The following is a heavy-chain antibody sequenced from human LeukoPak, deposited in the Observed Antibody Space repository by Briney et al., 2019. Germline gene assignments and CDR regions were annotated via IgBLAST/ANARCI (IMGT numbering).Heavy chain of an antibody. Sequence: ASETLSLTCTVSGGSVTDYYWSWIRQSPGKGLEWIGYIYYTGTSYNPSLKSRVTISADTSKNQFSLRLISVTAADTAVYYCASRKLGNDYWGQGTLVTVSS. J-gene: IGHJ4*02. D-gene: IGHD7-27*01. CDR1: GGSVTDYY. CDR3: ASRKLGNDY. CDR2: IYYTGT. V-gene: IGHV4-59*02.